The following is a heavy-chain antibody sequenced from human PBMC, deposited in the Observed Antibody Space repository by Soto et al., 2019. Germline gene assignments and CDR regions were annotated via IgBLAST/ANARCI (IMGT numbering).Heavy chain of an antibody. Sequence: GASVKVSCKASGYTFTSYYMHWVRQAPGQGLEWMGIINPSGGSTSYAQKFQGRVTMTRDTSTSTVYMELSSLRSEDTAVYYCARGRVAHPDIVLMAVGAFDIWGQGTIVTVSS. CDR2: INPSGGST. V-gene: IGHV1-46*01. D-gene: IGHD2-8*01. J-gene: IGHJ3*02. CDR1: GYTFTSYY. CDR3: ARGRVAHPDIVLMAVGAFDI.